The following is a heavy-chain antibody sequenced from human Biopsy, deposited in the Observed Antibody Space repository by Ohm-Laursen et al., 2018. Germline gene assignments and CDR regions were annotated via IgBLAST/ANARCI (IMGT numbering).Heavy chain of an antibody. V-gene: IGHV3-33*01. CDR3: ARDSTINTVTTADY. D-gene: IGHD4-11*01. CDR1: GFTLNKHG. J-gene: IGHJ4*02. CDR2: IWYDGSNK. Sequence: SLRLSCAASGFTLNKHGMHWVRQAPGKGLEWLAGIWYDGSNKYYGDSVQGRFTISRDNSKNTVYLQMNSLRAEDTAIYYCARDSTINTVTTADYWGQGTLVTVSS.